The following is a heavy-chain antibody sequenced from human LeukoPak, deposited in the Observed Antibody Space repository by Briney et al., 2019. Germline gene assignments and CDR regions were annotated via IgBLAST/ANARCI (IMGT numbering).Heavy chain of an antibody. Sequence: ASVKVSCKASGYTFTSYYMHWVRQAPGQGLEWMGIINPSGGSTSYAQKFQGRVTMTRDTSISTAYMELSRLRSDDTAVYYCARDRKRGIAVAAFNYWGQGTLVTVSS. CDR3: ARDRKRGIAVAAFNY. V-gene: IGHV1-46*01. D-gene: IGHD6-19*01. J-gene: IGHJ4*02. CDR2: INPSGGST. CDR1: GYTFTSYY.